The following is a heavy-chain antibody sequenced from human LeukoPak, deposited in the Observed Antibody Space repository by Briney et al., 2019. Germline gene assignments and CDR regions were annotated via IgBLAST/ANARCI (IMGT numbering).Heavy chain of an antibody. J-gene: IGHJ4*02. CDR3: ARGGPKRGYSYGYGPTTFDY. V-gene: IGHV1-8*01. CDR1: GYTFTSYD. Sequence: ASVRVSCKASGYTFTSYDINWVRQATGQGLEWMGWMNPNSGNTGYAQKFQGRVTMTRNTSISTAYMELSSLRSEDTAVYYCARGGPKRGYSYGYGPTTFDYWGQGTLVTVSS. D-gene: IGHD5-18*01. CDR2: MNPNSGNT.